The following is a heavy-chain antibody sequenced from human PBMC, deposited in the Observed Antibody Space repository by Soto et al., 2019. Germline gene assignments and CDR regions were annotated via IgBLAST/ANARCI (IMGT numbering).Heavy chain of an antibody. CDR3: ARPHSTTYYGSYFDY. V-gene: IGHV3-72*01. J-gene: IGHJ4*02. D-gene: IGHD3-22*01. CDR1: GFTFSDHY. Sequence: EVQLVESGGGLVQPGGSLRLSCAASGFTFSDHYMDWVGQVPGKGLEWVGRIRNKANSYTTEYAVSVKGRFTISRDDSKTSLYLQMNSLKTEDTAVYYCARPHSTTYYGSYFDYWGQGTLVTVSS. CDR2: IRNKANSYTT.